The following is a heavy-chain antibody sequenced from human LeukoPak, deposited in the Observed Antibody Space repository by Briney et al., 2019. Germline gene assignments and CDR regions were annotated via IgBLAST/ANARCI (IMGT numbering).Heavy chain of an antibody. CDR2: INPNSGGT. CDR1: GYTFTSYD. J-gene: IGHJ4*02. V-gene: IGHV1-2*02. CDR3: ARDSYYYGSGSDY. D-gene: IGHD3-10*01. Sequence: ASVKVSCKASGYTFTSYDINWVRQATGQGLEWMGWINPNSGGTNYAQKFQGRVTMTRDTPISTAYMELSRLRSDDTAVYYCARDSYYYGSGSDYWGQGTLVTVSS.